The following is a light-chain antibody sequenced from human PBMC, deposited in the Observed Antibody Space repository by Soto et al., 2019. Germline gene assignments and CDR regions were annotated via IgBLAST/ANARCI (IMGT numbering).Light chain of an antibody. Sequence: QSVLTQPASVSGSPGQSISISCTGTKSYVGGYKHVSWYQQHPGKVPRLIIFDVGSRPSGVSHRFSGSKSGDTASLTISGLQAEDEADYYCSSYTSVNLYVFGTGTKVTVL. CDR2: DVG. J-gene: IGLJ1*01. CDR1: KSYVGGYKH. V-gene: IGLV2-14*03. CDR3: SSYTSVNLYV.